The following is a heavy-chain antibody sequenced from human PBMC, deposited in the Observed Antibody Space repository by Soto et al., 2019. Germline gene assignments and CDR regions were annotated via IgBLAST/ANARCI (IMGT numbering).Heavy chain of an antibody. J-gene: IGHJ3*02. V-gene: IGHV1-2*04. CDR2: INPNSGGT. D-gene: IGHD7-27*01. CDR1: GYTFTGYY. CDR3: ARANWGSVRDAFDI. Sequence: ASVKVSCKASGYTFTGYYMHWVRQAPGQGLEWMGWINPNSGGTNYAQKFQGWVTMTRDTSISTAYMELSRLRSDDTAVYYCARANWGSVRDAFDIWGQGTMVTVPS.